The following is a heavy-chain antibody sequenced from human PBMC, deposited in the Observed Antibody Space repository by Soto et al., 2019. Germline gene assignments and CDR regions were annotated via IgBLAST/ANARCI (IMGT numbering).Heavy chain of an antibody. CDR1: GFTFGSHG. D-gene: IGHD6-13*01. CDR3: ARDKTPGIAAAGLDY. J-gene: IGHJ4*02. CDR2: IWYDGSNK. V-gene: IGHV3-33*01. Sequence: PGGSLRLSCAASGFTFGSHGMHWVRQAPGKGLEWVAVIWYDGSNKYYADSVKGRFTISRDNSKNTLYLQMNSLRAEDTAVYYCARDKTPGIAAAGLDYWGQGTLVTVSS.